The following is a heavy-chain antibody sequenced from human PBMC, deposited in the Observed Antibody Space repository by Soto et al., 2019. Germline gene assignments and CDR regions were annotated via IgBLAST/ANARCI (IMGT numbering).Heavy chain of an antibody. D-gene: IGHD5-18*01. CDR2: IIPVFGTG. CDR1: GGTFSSYA. J-gene: IGHJ4*02. Sequence: QVQLVQSGAEVKKPGSSVKVSCKASGGTFSSYAISWVRQAPGQGLEWMGGIIPVFGTGIYAQKFQGRVTITADKSTNTTYMELSRLRSEDTAVSFCARVGGTAGYTYRLDYWGQGTLVTVSS. CDR3: ARVGGTAGYTYRLDY. V-gene: IGHV1-69*06.